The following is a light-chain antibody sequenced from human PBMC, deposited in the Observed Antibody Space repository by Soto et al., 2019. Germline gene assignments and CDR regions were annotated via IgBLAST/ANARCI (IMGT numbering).Light chain of an antibody. CDR1: QDISKY. J-gene: IGKJ5*01. V-gene: IGKV1-39*01. Sequence: DIQLAQSPSSLSASVGDRVTIPCQASQDISKYLNWYQQKPGKAPKLLIYAASSLQSGVPSRFSGSGSGTDFTLTISSLQPEDFATYYCQQSYSTPFFGQGTRLEIK. CDR3: QQSYSTPF. CDR2: AAS.